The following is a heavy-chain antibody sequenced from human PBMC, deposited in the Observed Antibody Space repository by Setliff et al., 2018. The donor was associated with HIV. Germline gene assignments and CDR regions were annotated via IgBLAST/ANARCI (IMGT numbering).Heavy chain of an antibody. D-gene: IGHD6-19*01. J-gene: IGHJ3*02. CDR3: ARREGVRYTSGYYGGAFDI. CDR1: GGSMKPYY. Sequence: SETLSLTCTVSGGSMKPYYWSWIRQPPGKGPEWIGFIYFNGVTDYNPSPKSRLIMSLDMSRNQVSLKMTSVTAADTAVYYCARREGVRYTSGYYGGAFDIWGQGTMVTVSS. CDR2: IYFNGVT. V-gene: IGHV4-59*08.